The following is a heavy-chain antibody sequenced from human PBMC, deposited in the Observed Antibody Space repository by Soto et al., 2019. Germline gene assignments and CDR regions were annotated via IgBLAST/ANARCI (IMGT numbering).Heavy chain of an antibody. D-gene: IGHD4-17*01. J-gene: IGHJ4*02. Sequence: SVKVSCKVSGYTLTELSMHWVRQAPGKGLEWMGGFDPEDGETIYAQKFQGRVTMTEDASTDTAYMELSSLRSEDTAVYYCATDATYGDYHRPFDYWGQGTLVTVSS. CDR3: ATDATYGDYHRPFDY. CDR1: GYTLTELS. V-gene: IGHV1-24*01. CDR2: FDPEDGET.